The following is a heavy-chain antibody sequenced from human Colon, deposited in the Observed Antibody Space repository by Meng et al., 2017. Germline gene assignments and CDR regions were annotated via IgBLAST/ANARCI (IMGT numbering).Heavy chain of an antibody. J-gene: IGHJ4*02. CDR1: GYSISSGYY. CDR2: IYHTGST. CDR3: ARGSTIKVFDY. V-gene: IGHV4-38-2*01. D-gene: IGHD5/OR15-5a*01. Sequence: GSLRLSCDVSGYSISSGYYWGWVRQPPGKGLEWIGGIYHTGSTYYNPSLRSRVTMSVDTSKNQFSLNLSTVTAAGTAVYYCARGSTIKVFDYWGQGSLVTVSS.